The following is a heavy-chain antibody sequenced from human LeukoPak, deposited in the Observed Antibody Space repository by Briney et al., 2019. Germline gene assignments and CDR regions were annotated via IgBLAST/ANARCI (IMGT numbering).Heavy chain of an antibody. V-gene: IGHV3-74*01. CDR2: INSDGSDT. J-gene: IGHJ5*01. CDR1: GFTFSSHC. CDR3: ARGSHHFDS. Sequence: GRSLRVSCAASGFTFSSHCMQWVRQVPGKGLVWVSRINSDGSDTNYADSVKGRFTISRDNAKNTVYLQMNSLRVEDTAVYYCARGSHHFDSWGQGTLVTVSS.